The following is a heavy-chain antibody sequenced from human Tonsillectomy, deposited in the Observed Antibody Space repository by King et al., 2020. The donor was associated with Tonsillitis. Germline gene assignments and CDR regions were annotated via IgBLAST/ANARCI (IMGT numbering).Heavy chain of an antibody. CDR2: LYWSDDK. CDR3: AHRQTSSGSYYDPCYFDY. Sequence: TLKESGPTLVKPTQTLTLTRTFSGVSLTTSGEGVGWIRQPPGKALEWLALLYWSDDKRYSLSLKSRLTLTKTTSKNQVVPTMTKMEPVDTATYYCAHRQTSSGSYYDPCYFDYWGQGTLVTVSS. D-gene: IGHD1-26*01. J-gene: IGHJ4*02. CDR1: GVSLTTSGEG. V-gene: IGHV2-5*01.